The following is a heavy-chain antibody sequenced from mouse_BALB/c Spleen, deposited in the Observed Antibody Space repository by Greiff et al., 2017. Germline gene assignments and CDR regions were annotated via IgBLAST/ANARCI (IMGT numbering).Heavy chain of an antibody. CDR2: ISNGGGST. V-gene: IGHV5-12-2*01. D-gene: IGHD1-2*01. CDR1: GFTFSSYT. Sequence: EVKVVESGGGLVQPGGSLKLSCAASGFTFSSYTMSWVRQTPEKRLEWVAYISNGGGSTYYPDTVKGRFTISRDNAKNTLYLQMSSLKSEDTAMYYCARQSTTAFDYWGQGTTLTVSS. J-gene: IGHJ2*01. CDR3: ARQSTTAFDY.